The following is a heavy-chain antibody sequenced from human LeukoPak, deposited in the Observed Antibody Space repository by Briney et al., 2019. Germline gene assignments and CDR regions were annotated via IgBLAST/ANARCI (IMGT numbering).Heavy chain of an antibody. V-gene: IGHV3-23*01. J-gene: IGHJ4*02. Sequence: PGGSLRLSCAASGFAFSSYAMSWVRQAPGKGLEWVSAISGSGGSTYHADSVKGRFTISRDNSKNTLYLQMNSLRAEDTAVYYCAKSRKILWSGYYWDYWGQGTLVTVSS. CDR2: ISGSGGST. CDR3: AKSRKILWSGYYWDY. D-gene: IGHD3-3*01. CDR1: GFAFSSYA.